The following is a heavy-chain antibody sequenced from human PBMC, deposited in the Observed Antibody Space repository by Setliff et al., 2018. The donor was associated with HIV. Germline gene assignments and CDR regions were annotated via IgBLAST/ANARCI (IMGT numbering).Heavy chain of an antibody. Sequence: PSETLSLTCDVYGGSFRGYYWSWIRQSPGKGLEWIAEINDSGTTTSNPSLKSRVTMSVDTSKNQFSLKLSSVTAADTAVYYCARGGLLDPALAATKNWFDPWGQGTVVTVSS. J-gene: IGHJ5*02. V-gene: IGHV4-34*01. CDR2: INDSGTT. D-gene: IGHD2-15*01. CDR3: ARGGLLDPALAATKNWFDP. CDR1: GGSFRGYY.